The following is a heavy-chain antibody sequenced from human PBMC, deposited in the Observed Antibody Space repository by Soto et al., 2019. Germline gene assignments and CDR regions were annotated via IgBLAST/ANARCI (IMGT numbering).Heavy chain of an antibody. CDR3: SRGILV. D-gene: IGHD5-18*01. CDR1: GGSINSGGYC. Sequence: QVQLQESGPGLVKPSQTLSLTCTVSGGSINSGGYCWSWIRQHPGKGLDWIGCISYGGSTSYNPCLKSRVTISVDTSKNQFSLKLTSVTAADTYVYYCSRGILVWGQGALIPVSA. V-gene: IGHV4-31*03. J-gene: IGHJ4*02. CDR2: ISYGGST.